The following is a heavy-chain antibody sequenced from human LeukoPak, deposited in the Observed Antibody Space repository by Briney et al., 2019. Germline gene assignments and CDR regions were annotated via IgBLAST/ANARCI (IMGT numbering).Heavy chain of an antibody. CDR2: INTNTGNP. D-gene: IGHD5-18*01. J-gene: IGHJ4*02. V-gene: IGHV7-4-1*02. CDR3: ARDRGYNYRYLDY. CDR1: GYTFTGYY. Sequence: ASVKVSCKASGYTFTGYYMHWVRQAPGQGLEWMGWINTNTGNPAYAQGFTGRFVFSLDTSVTTAYLQISSLKAEDTAVYYCARDRGYNYRYLDYWGQGTLVTVSS.